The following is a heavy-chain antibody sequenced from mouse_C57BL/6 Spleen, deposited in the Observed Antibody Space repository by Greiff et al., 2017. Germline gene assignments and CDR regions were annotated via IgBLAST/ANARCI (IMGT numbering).Heavy chain of an antibody. CDR2: FHPYNDDT. D-gene: IGHD2-4*01. CDR3: ALYDYDVRGYAMDY. V-gene: IGHV1-47*01. J-gene: IGHJ4*01. CDR1: GYTFTTYP. Sequence: VQLQESGAELVKPGASVKMSCKASGYTFTTYPIEWMKQNHGKSLEWIGNFHPYNDDTKYNEKFKGKATLTVEKSSSTVYLGLSRLTSDDSAVYYCALYDYDVRGYAMDYWGQGTSVTVSS.